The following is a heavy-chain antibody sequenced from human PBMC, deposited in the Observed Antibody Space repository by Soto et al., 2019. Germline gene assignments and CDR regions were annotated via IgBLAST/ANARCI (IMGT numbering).Heavy chain of an antibody. Sequence: EVQLVESGGDLVQPGRSLRLSCAASGFTFDDYAMHWVRQAPGKGLEWVSGISWNSAPIGYADSVKGRFIISRDNAKNSLHLQMNSLRAEDTALYYCAKARRTLPTTVASFDYWGQGTLVTVSS. CDR2: ISWNSAPI. CDR3: AKARRTLPTTVASFDY. J-gene: IGHJ4*02. D-gene: IGHD4-17*01. CDR1: GFTFDDYA. V-gene: IGHV3-9*01.